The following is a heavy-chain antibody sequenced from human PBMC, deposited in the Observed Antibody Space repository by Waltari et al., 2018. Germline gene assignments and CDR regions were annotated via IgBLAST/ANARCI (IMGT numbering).Heavy chain of an antibody. D-gene: IGHD1-26*01. CDR3: AKEDPPSGSYFY. V-gene: IGHV3-23*01. J-gene: IGHJ4*02. CDR1: GLRFNSYA. CDR2: ISGCGGST. Sequence: EVKLLESGGGLVQRGGSLRVYDAACGLRFNSYARSWVRKAPGKGLVWVSAISGCGGSTYYADSVKGRFTISRDNSKNTLYLQMNILRAEDTAVYYCAKEDPPSGSYFYWGQGTLVTVSS.